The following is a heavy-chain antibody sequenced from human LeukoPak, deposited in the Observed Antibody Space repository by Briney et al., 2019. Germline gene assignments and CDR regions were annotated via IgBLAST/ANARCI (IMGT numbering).Heavy chain of an antibody. CDR3: ARQSSGWYDYFDY. Sequence: SETLSLTCTVSGGSISSSSYYWGWIRQPPGKGLEWIGSIYYSGSTYYNPSFKSRVTISVDTSKNQFSLKLSSVTAADTAVYYCARQSSGWYDYFDYWGQGTLVTVSS. V-gene: IGHV4-39*01. J-gene: IGHJ4*02. D-gene: IGHD6-19*01. CDR2: IYYSGST. CDR1: GGSISSSSYY.